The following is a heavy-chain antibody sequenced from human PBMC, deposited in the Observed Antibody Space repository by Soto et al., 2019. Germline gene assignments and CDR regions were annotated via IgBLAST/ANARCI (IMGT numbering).Heavy chain of an antibody. D-gene: IGHD2-2*01. CDR3: ARDPGFCSSAGCRGRFD. CDR2: INAGNGNT. CDR1: GYTFTSYA. V-gene: IGHV1-3*01. Sequence: ASVKVSCKASGYTFTSYAMHWVRQAPGQRLEWMGWINAGNGNTKYSQKFQGRVTITRDTSASTAYMELSSLRSEDTAVYYCARDPGFCSSAGCRGRFDYGARGT. J-gene: IGHJ4*03.